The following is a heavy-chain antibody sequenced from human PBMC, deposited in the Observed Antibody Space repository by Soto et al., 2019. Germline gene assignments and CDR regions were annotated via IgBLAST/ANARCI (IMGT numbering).Heavy chain of an antibody. CDR2: IPSRGRP. CDR3: ARDTYSGYDFGL. J-gene: IGHJ5*02. Sequence: PSETLSLTCSVSGASVAGGSYYWSWGPQPPGKGLEWIGYIPSRGRPFYNPSLTSRGTISADTSKNQPSLQLTSVTAADTAVDYCARDTYSGYDFGLWGQGTLVTVSS. D-gene: IGHD5-12*01. CDR1: GASVAGGSYY. V-gene: IGHV4-30-4*01.